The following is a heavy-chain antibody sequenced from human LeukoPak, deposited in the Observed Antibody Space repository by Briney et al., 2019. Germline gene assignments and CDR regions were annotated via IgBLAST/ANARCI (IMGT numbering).Heavy chain of an antibody. CDR3: ARENENAKYCSVGSCYPFDY. CDR2: INPNSGGT. J-gene: IGHJ4*02. Sequence: ASVKVSCKASGYTFTGYYMHWVRQAPGQGLEWMGWINPNSGGTNYAQKFQGRVTMTRDTSISTAYMELSRLRSDDTAVYYCARENENAKYCSVGSCYPFDYWGQGTLVTVSS. CDR1: GYTFTGYY. D-gene: IGHD2-15*01. V-gene: IGHV1-2*02.